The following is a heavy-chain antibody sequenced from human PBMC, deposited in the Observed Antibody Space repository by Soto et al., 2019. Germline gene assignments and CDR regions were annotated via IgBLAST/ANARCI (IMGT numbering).Heavy chain of an antibody. Sequence: SQTLSLTCAISGDSVSSNSAAWNWIRQSPSRGLEWLGRTYYRSKWYNDYAVSVKSRITINPDTSKNQSPLQLNSVTPEDTAAYYCSRTDYDSSGYYYHLFDYWGQGTLVTVSS. CDR1: GDSVSSNSAA. J-gene: IGHJ4*02. D-gene: IGHD3-22*01. V-gene: IGHV6-1*01. CDR3: SRTDYDSSGYYYHLFDY. CDR2: TYYRSKWYN.